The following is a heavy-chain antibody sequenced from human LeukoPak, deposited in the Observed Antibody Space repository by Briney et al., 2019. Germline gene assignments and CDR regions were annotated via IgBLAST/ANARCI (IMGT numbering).Heavy chain of an antibody. V-gene: IGHV3-74*01. Sequence: PGGSLRLSCAASGVTFSSYWRHWGRQAPGEGLVWVSRINSDGSSTSYADSVKGRFTISRDNAKNTLYLQMNSLRAEDTAVYYCARCRGSSSDYYYYYMDVWGKGTTVTVSS. CDR3: ARCRGSSSDYYYYYMDV. D-gene: IGHD6-6*01. J-gene: IGHJ6*03. CDR1: GVTFSSYW. CDR2: INSDGSST.